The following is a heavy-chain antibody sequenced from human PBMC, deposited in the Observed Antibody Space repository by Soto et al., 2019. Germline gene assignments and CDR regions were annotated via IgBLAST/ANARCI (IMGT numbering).Heavy chain of an antibody. CDR2: IYYSGST. V-gene: IGHV4-31*03. Sequence: SETLSLTCTVSGGSISSGGYYWSWIRQHPGKGLEWIGYIYYSGSTYYNPSLKSRVTISVDTSKNQFSLKLSSVTAADTAVYYCARSLAAAGVVLDYFDYWGQGTPVTVSS. CDR3: ARSLAAAGVVLDYFDY. J-gene: IGHJ4*02. D-gene: IGHD6-13*01. CDR1: GGSISSGGYY.